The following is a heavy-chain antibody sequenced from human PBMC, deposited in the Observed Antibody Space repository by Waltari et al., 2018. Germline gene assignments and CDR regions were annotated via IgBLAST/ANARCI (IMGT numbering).Heavy chain of an antibody. V-gene: IGHV4-34*01. CDR2: INHSGST. CDR1: GGSFSGYY. Sequence: QVQLQQWGAGLLKPSETLSLTCAVYGGSFSGYYWSWIRQPPGKGLEWIGEINHSGSTNHTPSLKSRVTISVDTSKNQFSLKLSSVTAADTAVYYCARGPSSSGYYLFYYYYGMDVWGQGTTVTVSS. J-gene: IGHJ6*02. D-gene: IGHD3-3*01. CDR3: ARGPSSSGYYLFYYYYGMDV.